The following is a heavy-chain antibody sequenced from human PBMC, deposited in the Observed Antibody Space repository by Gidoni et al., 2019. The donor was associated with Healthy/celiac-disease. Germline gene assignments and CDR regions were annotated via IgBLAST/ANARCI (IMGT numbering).Heavy chain of an antibody. CDR1: GGSRSSSSYY. Sequence: QLQLQESCPGLVEASETRSITCTVSGGSRSSSSYYWGWIRQPPGKWLEGIGSSYYCGSTYYNPSLTSRVTIAVDTSKNQFSLKLSSVTAADTAVYYCARPVRYLGSYLWHAFDIWGQGTMVTVSS. V-gene: IGHV4-39*01. CDR2: SYYCGST. J-gene: IGHJ3*02. D-gene: IGHD1-26*01. CDR3: ARPVRYLGSYLWHAFDI.